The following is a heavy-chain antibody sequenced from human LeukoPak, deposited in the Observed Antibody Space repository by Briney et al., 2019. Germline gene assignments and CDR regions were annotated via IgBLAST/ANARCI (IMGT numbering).Heavy chain of an antibody. Sequence: GGSLRLSCSASGFTFSSYAMHWARQAPGKGLEYVSAISSNGGSTYYADSVKGRFTISRDNSKNTLYLQMSSLRAEDTAVYYCVKDHCSSTSCYAPAQFDPWGQGTLVTVSS. CDR1: GFTFSSYA. D-gene: IGHD2-2*01. CDR2: ISSNGGST. V-gene: IGHV3-64D*09. J-gene: IGHJ5*02. CDR3: VKDHCSSTSCYAPAQFDP.